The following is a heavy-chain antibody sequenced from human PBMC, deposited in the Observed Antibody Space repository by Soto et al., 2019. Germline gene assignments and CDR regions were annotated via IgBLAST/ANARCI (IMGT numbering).Heavy chain of an antibody. CDR3: ARDRRRITIFGVPRGLWFDP. CDR1: GYTFTSYG. J-gene: IGHJ5*02. CDR2: ISAYNGNT. D-gene: IGHD3-3*01. V-gene: IGHV1-18*01. Sequence: ASVKVSCKASGYTFTSYGISWVRQAPGQGLEWMGWISAYNGNTNYAQKLQGRVTMTTDTSTSTAYMELRSLRSDDTAVYYCARDRRRITIFGVPRGLWFDPGGQGTLVTVS.